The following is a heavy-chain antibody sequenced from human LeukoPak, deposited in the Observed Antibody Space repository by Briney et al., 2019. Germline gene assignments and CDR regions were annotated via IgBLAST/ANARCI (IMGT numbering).Heavy chain of an antibody. D-gene: IGHD5-24*01. CDR2: ISSSGSTI. Sequence: GGSLRLSCAASGFTFSSYEMNWVRHAPGKGLEWVSYISSSGSTIYYADSVKGRFTISRDNSENTVYLHMSSLRAGDTAVYFCAKDDAWLQFNDWGQGTLVTVSS. CDR1: GFTFSSYE. CDR3: AKDDAWLQFND. J-gene: IGHJ4*02. V-gene: IGHV3-48*03.